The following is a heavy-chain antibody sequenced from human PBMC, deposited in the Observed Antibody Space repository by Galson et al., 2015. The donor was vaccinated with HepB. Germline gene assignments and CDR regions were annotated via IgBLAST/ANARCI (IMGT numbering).Heavy chain of an antibody. CDR3: AREAHIAVAAFDS. D-gene: IGHD2-21*01. V-gene: IGHV3-33*01. CDR2: IWADGSTQ. CDR1: GFAFSDFG. Sequence: SLRLSCAASGFAFSDFGIRWVRQAPGKGLEWAALIWADGSTQHYADSVRGRLRISRDNSKNTVYLQMNSLRADDTAVYYCAREAHIAVAAFDSWGQGTLVTVSS. J-gene: IGHJ4*02.